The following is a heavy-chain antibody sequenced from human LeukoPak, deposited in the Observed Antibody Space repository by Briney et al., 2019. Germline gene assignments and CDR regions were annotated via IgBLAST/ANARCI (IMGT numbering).Heavy chain of an antibody. Sequence: PGGSRRLSCAASGFTFSSYGMHWVRQAPGKGLEWVAVISYDGSNKYYADSVKGRFTISRDNSKNTLYLQMNSLRAEDTAVYYCAKNGYGDTSFDYWGQGTLVTVSS. CDR2: ISYDGSNK. V-gene: IGHV3-30*18. CDR3: AKNGYGDTSFDY. J-gene: IGHJ4*02. CDR1: GFTFSSYG. D-gene: IGHD4-17*01.